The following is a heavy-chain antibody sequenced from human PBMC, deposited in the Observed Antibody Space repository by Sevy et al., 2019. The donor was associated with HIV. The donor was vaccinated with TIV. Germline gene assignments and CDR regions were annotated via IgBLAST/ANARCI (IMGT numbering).Heavy chain of an antibody. CDR1: GFTFSSYS. J-gene: IGHJ4*02. Sequence: GGSLRLSCAASGFTFSSYSMNWVRQAPGKGLEWVSYISRSSSTIYYVDSVKGRFTISRDNAKNSLYLQMNSLRAEDTAVYYCVRSPPYSSGWYGIDYWGQGTLVTVSS. CDR3: VRSPPYSSGWYGIDY. CDR2: ISRSSSTI. V-gene: IGHV3-48*01. D-gene: IGHD6-19*01.